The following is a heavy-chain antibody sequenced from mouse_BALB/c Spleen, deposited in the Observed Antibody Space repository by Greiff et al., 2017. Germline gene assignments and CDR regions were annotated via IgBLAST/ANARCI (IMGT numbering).Heavy chain of an antibody. CDR1: GYTFTSYW. CDR3: YYDYESFAY. J-gene: IGHJ3*01. Sequence: VQLQQSGAELARPGASVKLSCKASGYTFTSYWMQWVKQRPGQGLEWIGAIYPGDGDTRYTQKFKGKATLTADKSSSTAYMQLSSLASEDSAVYYCYYDYESFAYWGQGTLVTVSA. V-gene: IGHV1-87*01. D-gene: IGHD2-4*01. CDR2: IYPGDGDT.